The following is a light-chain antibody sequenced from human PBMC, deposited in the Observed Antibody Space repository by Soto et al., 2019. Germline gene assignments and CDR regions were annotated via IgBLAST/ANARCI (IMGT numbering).Light chain of an antibody. V-gene: IGKV1-5*03. CDR3: QQYNSYPWT. CDR1: QSISSW. CDR2: KAS. Sequence: DIQMTQSPSTLSASVGDRVTITCRASQSISSWLAWYQQKPGKAPKLLIYKASSLESGVPSRFSGSGSGTEFTLTISSLQPYDFATYYCQQYNSYPWTFGQGTKVEIE. J-gene: IGKJ1*01.